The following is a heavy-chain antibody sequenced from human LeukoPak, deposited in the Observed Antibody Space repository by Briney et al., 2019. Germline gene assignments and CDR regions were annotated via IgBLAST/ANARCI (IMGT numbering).Heavy chain of an antibody. J-gene: IGHJ4*02. CDR2: IYSGGNT. Sequence: PGGSLRLSCAASGVTVSSNYMSWVRQAPGKGLEWVSVIYSGGNTYYADSVKGRFTISRDKSKNTLYLQVNSLRAEDTAAYHFVYSYGFYYFDYWGQGTLVTVSS. V-gene: IGHV3-53*01. D-gene: IGHD5-18*01. CDR1: GVTVSSNY. CDR3: VYSYGFYYFDY.